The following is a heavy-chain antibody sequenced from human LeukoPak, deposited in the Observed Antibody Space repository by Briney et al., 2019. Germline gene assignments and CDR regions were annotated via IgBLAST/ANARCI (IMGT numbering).Heavy chain of an antibody. V-gene: IGHV3-23*01. J-gene: IGHJ2*01. CDR3: ARAGGEGDWYFDL. CDR1: GFTFSSYA. D-gene: IGHD3-16*01. Sequence: GGSLRLSCAASGFTFSSYAMSWVRQAPGKGLEWVSAISGSGGSTYYADSVKGRFTISRDNSKDTLYLQMNSLRAEDTAVYYCARAGGEGDWYFDLWGRGTLVTVSS. CDR2: ISGSGGST.